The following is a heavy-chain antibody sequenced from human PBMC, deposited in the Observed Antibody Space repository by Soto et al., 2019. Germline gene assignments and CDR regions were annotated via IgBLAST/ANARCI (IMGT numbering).Heavy chain of an antibody. D-gene: IGHD1-1*01. CDR1: GYTFSDYY. Sequence: ASVKVSCKASGYTFSDYYMHWVRQAPGQGLEWMGWINPNSGGTKYAPKFQGGVTMTRDTSITTAYMELSRLRSGDTAVYYCAREPATAKPEGVDFWGEGTLVTVSS. J-gene: IGHJ4*02. CDR2: INPNSGGT. V-gene: IGHV1-2*02. CDR3: AREPATAKPEGVDF.